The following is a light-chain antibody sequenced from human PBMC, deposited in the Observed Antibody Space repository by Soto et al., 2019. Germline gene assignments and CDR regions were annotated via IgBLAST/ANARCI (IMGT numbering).Light chain of an antibody. V-gene: IGKV3-11*01. CDR2: DAS. CDR3: QQRSNWPPLT. J-gene: IGKJ1*01. CDR1: QSVSSY. Sequence: EIVLTQSPATLSLSPGERATLSCSASQSVSSYLAWYQQKPGQAPRLLIYDASNRATGIPARFSGSWSGTDFTLTISSLEPEDFAVYYCQQRSNWPPLTCGQGTKVEIK.